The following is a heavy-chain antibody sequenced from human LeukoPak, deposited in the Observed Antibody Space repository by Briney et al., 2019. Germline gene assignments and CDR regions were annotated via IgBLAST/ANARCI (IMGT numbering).Heavy chain of an antibody. J-gene: IGHJ4*02. CDR1: GGTFSSYA. D-gene: IGHD1-1*01. CDR3: ARDRDTAYNPFDY. Sequence: SVKVSCKASGGTFSSYAISWVRQAPGQGLEWMGRIIPILGIANYAQKFQGRVTITADKSTSTAYMELSSLRSEDTAVYYCARDRDTAYNPFDYWGQGTLVTVSS. V-gene: IGHV1-69*04. CDR2: IIPILGIA.